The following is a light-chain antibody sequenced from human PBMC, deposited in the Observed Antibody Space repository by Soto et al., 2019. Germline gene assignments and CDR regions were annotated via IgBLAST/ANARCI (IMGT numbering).Light chain of an antibody. CDR1: SSDVGGYNY. J-gene: IGLJ1*01. Sequence: QSVLTQPASVSGSPGQSITISCTGTSSDVGGYNYVSWYQHHPGKAPKLMIYDVTNRPSGVSNRFSGSKSGNTASLTISGLQAEDEADYYCSSYTSSHTYVFGTGT. CDR2: DVT. V-gene: IGLV2-14*01. CDR3: SSYTSSHTYV.